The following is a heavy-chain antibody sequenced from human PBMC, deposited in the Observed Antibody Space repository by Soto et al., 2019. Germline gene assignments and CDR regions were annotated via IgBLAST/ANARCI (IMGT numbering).Heavy chain of an antibody. CDR1: GGTFRSYS. CDR3: ARPDEGGYSSNHHYYCALDV. CDR2: IIPIFDIT. V-gene: IGHV1-69*01. D-gene: IGHD3-22*01. Sequence: QVQLVQSGAEVKKPGSSVKVSCKASGGTFRSYSISWVRQAPGQGLEWMGGIIPIFDITNYAQKFQGRVTITADESTSTAYMELSSLGSDDTAVYYCARPDEGGYSSNHHYYCALDVWGKGTTVTVTS. J-gene: IGHJ6*04.